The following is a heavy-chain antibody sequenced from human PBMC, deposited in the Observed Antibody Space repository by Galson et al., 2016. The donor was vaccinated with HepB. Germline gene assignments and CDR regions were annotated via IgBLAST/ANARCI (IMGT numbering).Heavy chain of an antibody. Sequence: PALVKPTQTLTLTCTFSGFSLSTSGEGVGWIRQPPGKALEWLAIIYWDDDKRYSPSLKSRLTITKDTSKNQVVLTLTNMDPLDTATDYCARSPMLGDFWRGLFQEVYYFDYWGQGTLVTVSS. CDR3: ARSPMLGDFWRGLFQEVYYFDY. J-gene: IGHJ4*01. V-gene: IGHV2-5*02. D-gene: IGHD3-3*01. CDR1: GFSLSTSGEG. CDR2: IYWDDDK.